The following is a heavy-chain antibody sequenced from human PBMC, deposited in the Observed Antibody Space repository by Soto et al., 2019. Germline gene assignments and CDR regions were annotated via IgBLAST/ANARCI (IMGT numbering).Heavy chain of an antibody. CDR1: GGSISSGGYY. CDR2: IYYSGST. J-gene: IGHJ4*02. CDR3: ARDRRTHGLLDY. Sequence: SETLSLTCTVSGGSISSGGYYWSWIRQHPGKGLEWIGYIYYSGSTYYNPSLKSRVTISVDTSKNQFSLKLSSVTAADTAVYHCARDRRTHGLLDYWGQGTLVTVSS. V-gene: IGHV4-31*03.